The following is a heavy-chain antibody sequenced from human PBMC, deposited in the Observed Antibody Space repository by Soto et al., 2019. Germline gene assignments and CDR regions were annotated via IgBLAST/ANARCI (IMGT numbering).Heavy chain of an antibody. CDR1: GFSLSTSGVD. CDR3: AHRRPYSNSPEYFFDY. CDR2: IYWDDDK. D-gene: IGHD6-6*01. J-gene: IGHJ4*02. Sequence: QITLKESGPTLVKPTQTLTLTRTFSGFSLSTSGVDVGWIRQPPGKALEWLALIYWDDDKRYSPSLNNRLTITKGTSTNQVGLTMTNMDPLDTATYYCAHRRPYSNSPEYFFDYWGQGILVTVS. V-gene: IGHV2-5*02.